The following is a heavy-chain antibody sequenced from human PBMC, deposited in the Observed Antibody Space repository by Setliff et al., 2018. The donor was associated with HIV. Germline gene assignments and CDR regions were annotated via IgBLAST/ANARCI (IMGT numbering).Heavy chain of an antibody. J-gene: IGHJ6*02. CDR1: GDSISSHY. CDR3: ARDPLCGGDCYSSYYGMDV. D-gene: IGHD2-21*02. CDR2: IYTSGST. Sequence: SETLSLTCNVSGDSISSHYWSWIRQPAGKGLEWIGHIYTSGSTNYNPSLKSRVTISVDTSKNQFSLKLSSVTAADTAVYYCARDPLCGGDCYSSYYGMDVWGQGTTVTVSS. V-gene: IGHV4-4*07.